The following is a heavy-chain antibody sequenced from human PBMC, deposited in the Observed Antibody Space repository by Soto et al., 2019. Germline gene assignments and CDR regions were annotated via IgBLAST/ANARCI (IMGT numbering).Heavy chain of an antibody. CDR2: INSIGSNI. D-gene: IGHD3-22*01. Sequence: GGSLRLSCAASGFTISNYEMNWVRQGPGKGLEWVSYINSIGSNIYYADSVKGRFTISRDNAKNSLYLQMNSLRAEDTAVYYCERDNYDSSGFFLAFWGPGTQVTVSS. CDR3: ERDNYDSSGFFLAF. V-gene: IGHV3-48*03. CDR1: GFTISNYE. J-gene: IGHJ4*02.